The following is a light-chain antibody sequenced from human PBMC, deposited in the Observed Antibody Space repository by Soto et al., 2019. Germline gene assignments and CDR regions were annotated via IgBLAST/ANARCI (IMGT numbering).Light chain of an antibody. Sequence: QSVLTQPASVSGSPGQSITISCTGTSSDVGGYNYVSWYQQHPGKAPKLMIYDVSNRPSGVSTRFSGSKSGDTASLTISGPQAEDEADYYCSSYTTSSTVVFGGGTKLTV. CDR2: DVS. J-gene: IGLJ2*01. V-gene: IGLV2-14*01. CDR1: SSDVGGYNY. CDR3: SSYTTSSTVV.